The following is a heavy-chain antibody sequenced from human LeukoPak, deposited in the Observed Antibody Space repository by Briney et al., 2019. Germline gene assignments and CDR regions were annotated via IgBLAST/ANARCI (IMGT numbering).Heavy chain of an antibody. CDR2: IKSKTHGGTT. CDR3: TTWNYDILTGYSI. Sequence: GGSLRLSCAASGFSFKNVWMSWVRQAPGKGLEWVGRIKSKTHGGTTDYAAAVKGRFTISRDDSKSTLYLQMNSLKTEDTALYYCTTWNYDILTGYSIWGQGTLVTVSS. J-gene: IGHJ4*02. CDR1: GFSFKNVW. V-gene: IGHV3-15*01. D-gene: IGHD3-9*01.